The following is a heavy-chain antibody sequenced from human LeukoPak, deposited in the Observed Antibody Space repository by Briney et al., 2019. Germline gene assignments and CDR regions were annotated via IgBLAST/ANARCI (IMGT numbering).Heavy chain of an antibody. V-gene: IGHV4-34*01. CDR1: GGSFSGYY. CDR2: INHSGST. D-gene: IGHD3-3*01. Sequence: SETLSLTCAVYGGSFSGYYWSWIRQPPGKGVEWVGEINHSGSTNYTPSLKTRPTISVDTSKHQFSLKLSSVTAPDTAVYYCARVVTIFGVVKDGMDVWGQGTTVTVSS. CDR3: ARVVTIFGVVKDGMDV. J-gene: IGHJ6*02.